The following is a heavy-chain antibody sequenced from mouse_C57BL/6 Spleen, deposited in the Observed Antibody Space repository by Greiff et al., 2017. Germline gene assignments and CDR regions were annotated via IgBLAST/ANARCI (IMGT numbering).Heavy chain of an antibody. J-gene: IGHJ2*01. CDR2: ISSGSSTI. CDR1: GFTFSDYG. D-gene: IGHD1-1*01. CDR3: ARPGDYGSSYYFDY. Sequence: EVKLMESGGGLVKPGGSLKLSCAASGFTFSDYGMHWVRQAPEKGLEWVAYISSGSSTIYYSDTVKGRFTISRDNAKNTLFQQMTSVRSEDTAMYYCARPGDYGSSYYFDYWGQGTTLTGSS. V-gene: IGHV5-17*01.